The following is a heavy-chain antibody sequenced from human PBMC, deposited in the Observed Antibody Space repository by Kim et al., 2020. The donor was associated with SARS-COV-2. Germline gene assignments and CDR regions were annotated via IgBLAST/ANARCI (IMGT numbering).Heavy chain of an antibody. D-gene: IGHD3-10*01. CDR2: IIPIFGTA. V-gene: IGHV1-69*13. CDR1: GGTFSSYA. J-gene: IGHJ4*02. Sequence: SVKVSRKASGGTFSSYAISWVRQAPGQGLEWMGGIIPIFGTANYAQKFQGRVTITADESTSTAYMELSSLRSEDTAVYYCAGRGNYGSGSYYGIWGQGTLVTVSS. CDR3: AGRGNYGSGSYYGI.